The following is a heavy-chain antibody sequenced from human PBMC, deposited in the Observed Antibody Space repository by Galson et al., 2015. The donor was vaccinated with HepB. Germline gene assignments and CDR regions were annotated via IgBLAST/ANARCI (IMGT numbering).Heavy chain of an antibody. D-gene: IGHD3-22*01. Sequence: ETLSLTCTVSGGSISSYYWSWIRQPPGKGLEWIGYIYYRGNTDYNPSLKGRVTISVDTSKNQFSLKLRSVTAADTAVYYCARPAYDSSGYYDVGVGDAFEIWGQGRMVTVSS. J-gene: IGHJ3*02. CDR1: GGSISSYY. V-gene: IGHV4-59*08. CDR2: IYYRGNT. CDR3: ARPAYDSSGYYDVGVGDAFEI.